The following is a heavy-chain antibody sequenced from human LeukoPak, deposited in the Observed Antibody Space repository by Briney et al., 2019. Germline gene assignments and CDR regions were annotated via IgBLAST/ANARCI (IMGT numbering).Heavy chain of an antibody. V-gene: IGHV3-21*01. CDR3: ATTIIAATMDV. CDR1: GFIFSSYT. Sequence: GGSLRLSCAASGFIFSSYTLNWVRQAPGKGLEWVSSISSSSNYIYYADSVKGRFTISRDNAKNSLYLQMNSLRAEDTAVYYCATTIIAATMDVWGQGTTVTVSS. D-gene: IGHD6-13*01. J-gene: IGHJ6*02. CDR2: ISSSSNYI.